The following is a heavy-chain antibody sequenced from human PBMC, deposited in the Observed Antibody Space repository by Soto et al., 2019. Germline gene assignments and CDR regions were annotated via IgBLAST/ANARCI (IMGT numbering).Heavy chain of an antibody. J-gene: IGHJ4*02. CDR2: LYSGGSS. CDR3: ARGGFCGSGSCYFFDS. V-gene: IGHV3-53*01. CDR1: GFSVSSNY. Sequence: EVQLEESGGGLIQPGESLRLSCVASGFSVSSNYMNWIRQAPGGGLEWVSSLYSGGSSYYADSVQGRFTISRDSSENTVYLRMNSLRVDDTAVYYCARGGFCGSGSCYFFDSWGQGILVTVSS. D-gene: IGHD2-21*01.